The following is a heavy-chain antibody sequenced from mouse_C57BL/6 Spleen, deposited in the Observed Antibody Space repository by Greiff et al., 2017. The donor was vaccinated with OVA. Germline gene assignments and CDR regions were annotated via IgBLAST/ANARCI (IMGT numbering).Heavy chain of an antibody. J-gene: IGHJ3*01. Sequence: QVQLQQSGAELMKPGASVKLSCKAPGYTFTGYWIEWVKQRPGHGLEWIGEILPGSGSTNYNEKFKGKATFTADKSYHTAYMQLSSLTTEDSAIYYCARSRDYDYDRAWFAYWGQGTLVTVSA. D-gene: IGHD2-4*01. CDR1: GYTFTGYW. V-gene: IGHV1-9*01. CDR3: ARSRDYDYDRAWFAY. CDR2: ILPGSGST.